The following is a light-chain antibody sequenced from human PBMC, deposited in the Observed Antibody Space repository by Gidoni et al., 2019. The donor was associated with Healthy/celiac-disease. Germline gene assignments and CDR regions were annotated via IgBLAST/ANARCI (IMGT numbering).Light chain of an antibody. CDR1: QSVSSN. CDR2: GAS. Sequence: EIVMTQSPATLSVSPGERATLSCRASQSVSSNLAWYQQKPGQAPRLLIFGASTRATGIPAKLSGGGFGTGFTPPFTSLQSKDFAFYYCQQNKNWPPLIFGGGPRWRSN. V-gene: IGKV3-15*01. CDR3: QQNKNWPPLI. J-gene: IGKJ4*01.